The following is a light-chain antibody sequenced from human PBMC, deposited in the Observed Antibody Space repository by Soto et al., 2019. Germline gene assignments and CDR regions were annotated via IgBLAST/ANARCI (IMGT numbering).Light chain of an antibody. CDR1: SSDVGGYNY. V-gene: IGLV2-8*01. Sequence: QSALTQPPSASGSPGQSVAISCTGTSSDVGGYNYVSWYQQRPGKAPKLILYEVNTRPSGVPDRFSGSKSGNTASLTVSGLQAEDDGDYYCSSYAGRDTYVIFGGGTQLTVL. CDR2: EVN. CDR3: SSYAGRDTYVI. J-gene: IGLJ2*01.